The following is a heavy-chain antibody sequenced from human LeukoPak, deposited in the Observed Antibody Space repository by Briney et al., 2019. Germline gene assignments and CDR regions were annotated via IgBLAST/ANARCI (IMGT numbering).Heavy chain of an antibody. CDR3: AGSGAYFDY. CDR1: GGSFSGYY. D-gene: IGHD1-26*01. V-gene: IGHV4-34*01. J-gene: IGHJ4*02. Sequence: SETLSLTCAVYGGSFSGYYWSWIRQPPGKGLEWIGEINHSGSTNYNPSLKSRVTISVDTSKTQFSLKLSSVTAADTAVYYCAGSGAYFDYWGQGTLVTVSS. CDR2: INHSGST.